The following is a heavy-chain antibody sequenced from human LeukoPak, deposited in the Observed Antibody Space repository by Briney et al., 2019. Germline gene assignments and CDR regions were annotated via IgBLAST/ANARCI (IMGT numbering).Heavy chain of an antibody. CDR3: ARGSGIAAAGSFDY. D-gene: IGHD6-13*01. V-gene: IGHV4-4*09. CDR2: IYTSGST. Sequence: SETLSLTCTVSGGSISSYYWSWIRQPPGKGLEWIGYIYTSGSTNYNPSLKSRVTISVDTSKNQFSLKLSSVTAADTAVYYCARGSGIAAAGSFDYWGQGTLVTVSS. J-gene: IGHJ4*02. CDR1: GGSISSYY.